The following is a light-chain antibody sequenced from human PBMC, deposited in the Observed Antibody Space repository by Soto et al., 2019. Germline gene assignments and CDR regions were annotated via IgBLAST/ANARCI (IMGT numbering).Light chain of an antibody. CDR3: YSYAGSSYV. CDR1: SSDVGGYDY. Sequence: LTQPRSVSGSPGQSVTISCTGTSSDVGGYDYVSWYQQHPDKAPKLMIYDVSKRPSGVPDRFSGSKSGNTASLTISGLQAEDEADYYCYSYAGSSYVFGTGTKVTVL. V-gene: IGLV2-11*01. J-gene: IGLJ1*01. CDR2: DVS.